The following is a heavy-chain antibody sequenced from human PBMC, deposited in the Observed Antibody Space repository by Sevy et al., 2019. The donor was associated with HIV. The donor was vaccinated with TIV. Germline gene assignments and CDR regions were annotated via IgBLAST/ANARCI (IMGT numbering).Heavy chain of an antibody. V-gene: IGHV1-2*02. J-gene: IGHJ5*02. CDR3: ARDRITMVRGVIWERFWFDP. CDR1: GYTFTGYY. D-gene: IGHD3-10*01. Sequence: ASVKVSCKASGYTFTGYYMHWVRQAPGQGLEWMGWINPNSGGTNYAQKFQGRVTMTRDTSISTAYMELSRLRSDDTAVYYCARDRITMVRGVIWERFWFDPWGQGTLVTVSS. CDR2: INPNSGGT.